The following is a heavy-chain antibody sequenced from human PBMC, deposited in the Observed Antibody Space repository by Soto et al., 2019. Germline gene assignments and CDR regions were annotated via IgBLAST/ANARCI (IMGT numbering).Heavy chain of an antibody. V-gene: IGHV4-61*01. D-gene: IGHD6-13*01. CDR1: GGSVSGGTHY. J-gene: IGHJ2*01. CDR2: IYNSGST. CDR3: ARGYRTSWYWFDL. Sequence: QAQLQESGPGPVKPSETLSLTCTVSGGSVSGGTHYWSWIRQPPGKGLEWIGYIYNSGSTNYNPSLTSRVTISVDTSKNQFSLKLSSVTAADKAVYYCARGYRTSWYWFDLWGRGTLVTVSS.